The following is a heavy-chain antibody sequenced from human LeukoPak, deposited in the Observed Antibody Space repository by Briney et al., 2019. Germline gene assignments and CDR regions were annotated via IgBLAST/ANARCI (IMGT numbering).Heavy chain of an antibody. Sequence: GGSLRLSCAASGFAFSSYAMSRVRQPPGKGLEWVSVISRRDDYTYYADSVKGRFTISRDNSKNTLYLQMNTLRAEDTAVYYFANDYRSGSFHDFWGKGTLVTVSS. CDR3: ANDYRSGSFHDF. D-gene: IGHD3-10*01. V-gene: IGHV3-23*01. CDR1: GFAFSSYA. CDR2: ISRRDDYT. J-gene: IGHJ4*02.